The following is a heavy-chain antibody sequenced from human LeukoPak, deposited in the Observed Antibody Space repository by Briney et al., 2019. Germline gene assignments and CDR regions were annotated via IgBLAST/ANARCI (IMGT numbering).Heavy chain of an antibody. CDR1: GYTFTSYG. J-gene: IGHJ4*02. CDR2: ISAYNGNT. D-gene: IGHD3-10*01. CDR3: ASSYGSGSYCKN. Sequence: AASVKVSCKASGYTFTSYGISWVRQAPGQGLEWMGWISAYNGNTNYAQKLQGRVTMTTDTSTSTAYMELRSLRSDDAAVYYCASSYGSGSYCKNWGQGTLVTVSS. V-gene: IGHV1-18*01.